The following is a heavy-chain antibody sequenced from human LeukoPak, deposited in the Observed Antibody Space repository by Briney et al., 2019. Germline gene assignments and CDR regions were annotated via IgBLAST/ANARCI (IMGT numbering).Heavy chain of an antibody. CDR1: GFTFSPYT. CDR3: ARGRDTNYYDSSGYQDY. CDR2: ISSSSSYI. V-gene: IGHV3-21*01. J-gene: IGHJ4*02. D-gene: IGHD3-22*01. Sequence: GGSLRLSCAASGFTFSPYTMNWVRQAPGKGLEWVSSISSSSSYIYYADSVKGRFTISRDNAKNSLYPQMSSLRAEDTAVYYCARGRDTNYYDSSGYQDYWGQGTLVTVSS.